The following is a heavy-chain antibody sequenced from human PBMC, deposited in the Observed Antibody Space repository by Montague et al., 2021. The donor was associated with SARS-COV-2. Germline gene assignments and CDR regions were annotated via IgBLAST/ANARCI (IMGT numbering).Heavy chain of an antibody. CDR1: GGSITSYY. CDR2: IYYTGST. D-gene: IGHD3-9*01. CDR3: ARSGFYDLLTGYSFGSIDP. V-gene: IGHV4-59*01. Sequence: SETLSLTCTVSGGSITSYYWSWIRQPPEKGLEWIGHIYYTGSTNYNPSLKSRGTISVDKSKNQFSLRLSSVTAADTAVYYCARSGFYDLLTGYSFGSIDPWGQGTLVTVSS. J-gene: IGHJ5*02.